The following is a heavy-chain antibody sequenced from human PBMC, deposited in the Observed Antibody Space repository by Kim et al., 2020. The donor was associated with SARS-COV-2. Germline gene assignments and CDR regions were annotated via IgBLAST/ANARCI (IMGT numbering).Heavy chain of an antibody. CDR1: GGSFSSFIYY. J-gene: IGHJ5*02. Sequence: SETLSLTCTVSGGSFSSFIYYWSWIRQPAGKGLEWIGRIYVSGNTNYNPSLKSRVTISIDTSKNQFFLNLTSVTAADTAVYYCARSLYDSGGSYNWFDPWGQGTLVTVSS. CDR2: IYVSGNT. V-gene: IGHV4-61*02. CDR3: ARSLYDSGGSYNWFDP. D-gene: IGHD3-22*01.